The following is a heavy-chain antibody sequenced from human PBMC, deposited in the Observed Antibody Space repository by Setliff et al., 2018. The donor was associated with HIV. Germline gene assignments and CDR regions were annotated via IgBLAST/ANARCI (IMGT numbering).Heavy chain of an antibody. CDR2: IIPIFGTA. CDR1: GGTFSSYA. D-gene: IGHD3-3*01. J-gene: IGHJ4*02. V-gene: IGHV1-69*13. CDR3: ARESLWSGYSPGGFDY. Sequence: GASVKVSCKASGGTFSSYAISWVRQAPGQGLEWMGGIIPIFGTANYAQKFQGRVTITADESTSTAYMELSSLRSEDTAVYYCARESLWSGYSPGGFDYWGQGTLVTVSS.